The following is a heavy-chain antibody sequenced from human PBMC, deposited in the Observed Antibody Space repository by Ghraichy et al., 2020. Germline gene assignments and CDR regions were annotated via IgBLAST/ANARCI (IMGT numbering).Heavy chain of an antibody. D-gene: IGHD3-3*01. Sequence: GGSLRLSCAASGFTFSSYAMSWVRQAPGKGLEWVSAISGSGGSTYYADSVKGRFTISRDNSKNTLYLQMNSLRAEDTAVYYCAKSFPQYYDFWSGYYGDYYYGMDVWGQGTTVTVSS. CDR1: GFTFSSYA. CDR2: ISGSGGST. CDR3: AKSFPQYYDFWSGYYGDYYYGMDV. V-gene: IGHV3-23*01. J-gene: IGHJ6*02.